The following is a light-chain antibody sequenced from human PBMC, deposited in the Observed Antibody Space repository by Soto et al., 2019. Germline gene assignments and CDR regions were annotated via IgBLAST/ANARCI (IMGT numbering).Light chain of an antibody. CDR1: QSISSW. CDR2: KAS. V-gene: IGKV1-5*03. J-gene: IGKJ1*01. CDR3: QQYNSYWT. Sequence: DIQMTQSPSTLSASVGDRVTITCRASQSISSWLAWYQQKPGKAPKLLIYKASSLASGVPSRFSGSGSGAEFTLTISSLRPDYFATYYCQQYNSYWTFGQGTKVEIK.